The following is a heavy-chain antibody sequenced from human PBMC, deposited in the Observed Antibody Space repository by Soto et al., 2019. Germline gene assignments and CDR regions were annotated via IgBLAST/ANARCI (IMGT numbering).Heavy chain of an antibody. V-gene: IGHV5-51*01. J-gene: IGHJ6*02. D-gene: IGHD3-10*01. Sequence: GESLTITCKGYGERFTSYGIGWVRQMPGKGLEWMGIIYPGDSDTRYSPSFQGQVTISADKSISTAYLQWSSLKASDTAMYYCARLVPMVRGVKRSGMDVWGQGTTVTFS. CDR1: GERFTSYG. CDR2: IYPGDSDT. CDR3: ARLVPMVRGVKRSGMDV.